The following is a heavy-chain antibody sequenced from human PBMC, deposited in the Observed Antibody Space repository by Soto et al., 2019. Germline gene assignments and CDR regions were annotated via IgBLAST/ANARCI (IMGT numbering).Heavy chain of an antibody. Sequence: SETLSLTCTVSGGSISSYYWSWIRQPAGKGLEWIGRIYTSGSTNYNPSLKSRVTMSVDTSKNQFSLKLSSVTAADTAVYYCARVPYKWILHEFYYYYRMDVWGQGTTVTVSS. CDR2: IYTSGST. CDR3: ARVPYKWILHEFYYYYRMDV. CDR1: GGSISSYY. V-gene: IGHV4-4*07. D-gene: IGHD1-20*01. J-gene: IGHJ6*02.